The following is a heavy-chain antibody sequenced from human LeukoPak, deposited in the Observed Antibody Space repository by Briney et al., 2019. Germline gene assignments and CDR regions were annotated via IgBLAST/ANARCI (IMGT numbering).Heavy chain of an antibody. CDR1: GFTFSSYN. CDR2: ISTSSSTI. D-gene: IGHD3-10*01. CDR3: ERFAGDNY. J-gene: IGHJ4*02. Sequence: GGSLRLSCAASGFTFSSYNMNWVRQAPGRGLEWVSYISTSSSTIQYADAVKGRFTISRDNAKNALYLQMNSLREEDTAVYYCERFAGDNYWGQGTLVTVSS. V-gene: IGHV3-48*02.